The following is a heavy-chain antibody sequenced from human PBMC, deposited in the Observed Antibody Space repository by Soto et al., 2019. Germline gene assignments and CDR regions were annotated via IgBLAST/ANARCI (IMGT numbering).Heavy chain of an antibody. CDR3: ARSFGWSPLYYFDS. V-gene: IGHV4-59*08. CDR1: GVSITSYY. J-gene: IGHJ4*02. CDR2: IHNSGST. D-gene: IGHD6-19*01. Sequence: SETLSLTCNVSGVSITSYYWSWIRQPPGKGLEWIGYIHNSGSTNYNPSLKSRVTISLDASKNQFSLKLNSVTAADTAVYYCARSFGWSPLYYFDSWGQGILVTVS.